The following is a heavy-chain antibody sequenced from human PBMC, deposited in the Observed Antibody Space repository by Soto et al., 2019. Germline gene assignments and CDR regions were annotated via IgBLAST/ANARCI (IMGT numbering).Heavy chain of an antibody. V-gene: IGHV3-23*01. CDR3: AKDFFGESYFDY. Sequence: GGSLRLSCAASGFTFSSYAMSWVRRAPGKGLEWVSGISGSGGSTYYADSVKGRFTISRDNSKNTAHLQMNSLRAEDTAVYYCAKDFFGESYFDYWGQGTLVTVSS. CDR2: ISGSGGST. J-gene: IGHJ4*02. D-gene: IGHD3-10*01. CDR1: GFTFSSYA.